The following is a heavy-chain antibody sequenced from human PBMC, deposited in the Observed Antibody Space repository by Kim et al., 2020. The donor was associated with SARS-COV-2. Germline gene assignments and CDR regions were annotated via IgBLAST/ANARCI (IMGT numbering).Heavy chain of an antibody. Sequence: NYHPPRKSRVTISVDTSKNQFSLQLSSVTAADTAVYYCARVDIATYYFDYWGQGTLVTVSS. CDR3: ARVDIATYYFDY. J-gene: IGHJ4*02. V-gene: IGHV4-59*01. D-gene: IGHD5-12*01.